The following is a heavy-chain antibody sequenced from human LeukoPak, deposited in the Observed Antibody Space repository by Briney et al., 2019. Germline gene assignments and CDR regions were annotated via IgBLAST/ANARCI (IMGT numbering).Heavy chain of an antibody. CDR1: AFTFSSYA. Sequence: GGSLRLSCAASAFTFSSYAMSWVRQAPGKGLEWVSAISGSGGSTYYADSVKGRFTISRDNSKNTLFLQMNSLRAEDTAMYYCARDEAGELYRDDAFDIWGQGTMVTVSS. J-gene: IGHJ3*02. CDR3: ARDEAGELYRDDAFDI. CDR2: ISGSGGST. V-gene: IGHV3-23*01. D-gene: IGHD1-26*01.